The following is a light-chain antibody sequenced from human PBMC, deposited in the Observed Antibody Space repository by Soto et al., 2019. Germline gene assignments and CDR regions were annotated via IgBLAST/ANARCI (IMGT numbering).Light chain of an antibody. CDR1: QNINNY. V-gene: IGKV1-33*01. Sequence: DIQMTQSPSSMSASVGDRVTLSCQASQNINNYLNWYTQKPGRDPKLLIYDASNLEAGVPSRFRGSGSGTDFTLTISRLQPEDIATYYCKQYENLPTVGQGTRLEIK. CDR2: DAS. CDR3: KQYENLPT. J-gene: IGKJ5*01.